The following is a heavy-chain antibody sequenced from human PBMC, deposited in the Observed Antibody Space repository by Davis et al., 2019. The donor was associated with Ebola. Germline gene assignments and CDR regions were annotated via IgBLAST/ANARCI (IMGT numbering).Heavy chain of an antibody. J-gene: IGHJ6*02. CDR1: GYTFTSYY. CDR3: ARDGIPADIVVVPALVHYYYYYYGMDV. D-gene: IGHD2-2*01. CDR2: INPSGGST. Sequence: SVKVSCKASGYTFTSYYMHWVRQAPGQGLEWMGIINPSGGSTSYAQKFQGRVTMTRDTSTSTVYMELSSLRSEDTAVYYCARDGIPADIVVVPALVHYYYYYYGMDVWGQGTTVTVSS. V-gene: IGHV1-46*01.